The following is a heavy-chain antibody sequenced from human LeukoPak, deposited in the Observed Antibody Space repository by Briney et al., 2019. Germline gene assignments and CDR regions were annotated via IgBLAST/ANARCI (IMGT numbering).Heavy chain of an antibody. CDR2: IYSGGST. V-gene: IGHV3-53*01. CDR1: GFTVSSNY. D-gene: IGHD2-2*01. Sequence: GGSLRLSCAASGFTVSSNYMSWVRQAPGKGLECVSVIYSGGSTYYADSVKGRFTISRDNSKNTLYLQMNSLRAEDTAVYYCARDPTYCSSTSCSLWGQGTLVTVSS. CDR3: ARDPTYCSSTSCSL. J-gene: IGHJ4*02.